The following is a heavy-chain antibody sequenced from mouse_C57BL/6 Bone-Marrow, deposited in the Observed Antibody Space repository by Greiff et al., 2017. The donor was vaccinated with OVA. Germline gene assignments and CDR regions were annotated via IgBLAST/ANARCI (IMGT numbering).Heavy chain of an antibody. CDR2: IDPNSGGT. V-gene: IGHV1-72*01. Sequence: QQSCKASGYTFTSYWMHWVKQRPGRGLEWIGRIDPNSGGTKYNEKFKSKATLTVDKPSSTAYMQLSSLTSEDSAVYYCARHGSSFAWFAYWGQGTLVTVSA. CDR1: GYTFTSYW. D-gene: IGHD1-1*01. J-gene: IGHJ3*01. CDR3: ARHGSSFAWFAY.